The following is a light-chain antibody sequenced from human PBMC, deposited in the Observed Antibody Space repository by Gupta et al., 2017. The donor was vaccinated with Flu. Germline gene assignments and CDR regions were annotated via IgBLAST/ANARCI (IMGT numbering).Light chain of an antibody. V-gene: IGLV2-14*01. J-gene: IGLJ2*01. CDR3: SSYTNTNTLVV. CDR1: SSDLGSYNY. CDR2: EVT. Sequence: ITISCTGTSSDLGSYNYVSWYQQHPGKAPKLMIFEVTTRPSGVSNRFSGSKSGNTASPTISGLQAEDEAEYDCSSYTNTNTLVVFGGGTKLTGL.